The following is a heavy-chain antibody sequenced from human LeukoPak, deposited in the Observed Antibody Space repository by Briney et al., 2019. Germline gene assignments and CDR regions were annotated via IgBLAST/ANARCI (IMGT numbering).Heavy chain of an antibody. CDR3: ARDAGGRYYVPNWFDP. D-gene: IGHD3-10*02. V-gene: IGHV3-21*01. J-gene: IGHJ5*02. CDR2: ISSSSSYI. Sequence: GGSLRLSCAASGFTFSSYGMNWVRQAPGKGLEWVSSISSSSSYIYYADSVKGRFTIPRDNAKNSLYLQMNSLRAEDTAVYYCARDAGGRYYVPNWFDPWGQGTLVTVSS. CDR1: GFTFSSYG.